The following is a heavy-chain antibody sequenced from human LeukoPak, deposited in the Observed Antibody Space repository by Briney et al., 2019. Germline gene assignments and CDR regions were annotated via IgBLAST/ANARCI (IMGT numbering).Heavy chain of an antibody. CDR2: ISGGGGSA. CDR1: GFTFNTYA. Sequence: GGSLRLSCTGSGFTFNTYAMTWVRQVPGKGLEWVSSISGGGGSAHYADFVKGRFTISRDNSKNTLYLHLNSLRPADTAVYFCAKTSLPALRLPHDYWGQGTRVTVSS. CDR3: AKTSLPALRLPHDY. V-gene: IGHV3-23*01. J-gene: IGHJ4*02. D-gene: IGHD2-2*01.